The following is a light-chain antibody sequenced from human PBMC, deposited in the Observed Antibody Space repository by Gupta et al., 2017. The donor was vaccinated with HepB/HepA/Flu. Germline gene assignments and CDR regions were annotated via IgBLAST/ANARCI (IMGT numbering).Light chain of an antibody. Sequence: QSALTQPPSVSGSPGQSVTISCTGPTSDVGRYTRVSWYRQSPGTVPKLIFYDVSDRPSGVPDRLSGSKSDNTASLTISGLQPEDEADYYCSSFTTSSTWVFGGGTKLTVL. CDR2: DVS. V-gene: IGLV2-18*02. CDR1: TSDVGRYTR. CDR3: SSFTTSSTWV. J-gene: IGLJ3*02.